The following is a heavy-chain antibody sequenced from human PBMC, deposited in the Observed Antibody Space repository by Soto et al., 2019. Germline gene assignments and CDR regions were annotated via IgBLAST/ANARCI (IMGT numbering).Heavy chain of an antibody. Sequence: ASVKVSCKASGNTFTSYDINWVRQATGHGFEWMGWINPNSGNIGYAQKFQGRVTMTRDTAIRTAYMEVSRLRSDDTAVYYCARGRASGSYYLLDYWGQGTLVTVSS. CDR2: INPNSGNI. CDR3: ARGRASGSYYLLDY. D-gene: IGHD3-10*01. CDR1: GNTFTSYD. V-gene: IGHV1-8*01. J-gene: IGHJ4*02.